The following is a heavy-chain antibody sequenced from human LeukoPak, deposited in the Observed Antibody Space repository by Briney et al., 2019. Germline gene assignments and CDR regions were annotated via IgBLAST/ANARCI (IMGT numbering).Heavy chain of an antibody. CDR3: AREGVIAAAGTTLLPPASPHDY. V-gene: IGHV1-2*02. J-gene: IGHJ4*02. CDR1: GYTFTGYY. Sequence: GASVKVSCKASGYTFTGYYMHWVRQAPGQGLEWMGWINPNSGGTNYAQKFQGRVTMTRDTSISTAYMELSRLRSDDTAVYYCAREGVIAAAGTTLLPPASPHDYWGQGTLVTVSS. D-gene: IGHD6-13*01. CDR2: INPNSGGT.